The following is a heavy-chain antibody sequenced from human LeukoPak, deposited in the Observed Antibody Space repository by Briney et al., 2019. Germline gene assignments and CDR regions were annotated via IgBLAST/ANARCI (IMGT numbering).Heavy chain of an antibody. CDR3: AAGTKIVPAAPFDY. CDR1: GGTFSSYA. Sequence: VASVKVSCKASGGTFSSYAISWVRQAPGQGLEWMGGIIPIFGTANYAQKFQGRVTITADESTSTAYMELSSLRSEDTAVYYCAAGTKIVPAAPFDYWGQGTLVTVSS. CDR2: IIPIFGTA. D-gene: IGHD2-2*01. J-gene: IGHJ4*02. V-gene: IGHV1-69*13.